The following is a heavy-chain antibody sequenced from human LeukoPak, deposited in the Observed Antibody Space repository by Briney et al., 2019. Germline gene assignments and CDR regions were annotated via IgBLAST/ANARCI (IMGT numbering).Heavy chain of an antibody. CDR1: GYTFTSYG. CDR3: ARGRRITIFGVVIDFDY. J-gene: IGHJ4*02. D-gene: IGHD3-3*01. V-gene: IGHV1-18*01. Sequence: GASVKVSCKASGYTFTSYGISWVRQAPGQGLEGMGWISAYNGNTNYAQKLQGRVTMTTDTSTSTAYMELRSLRSDDTAVYYCARGRRITIFGVVIDFDYWGQGTLVTVSS. CDR2: ISAYNGNT.